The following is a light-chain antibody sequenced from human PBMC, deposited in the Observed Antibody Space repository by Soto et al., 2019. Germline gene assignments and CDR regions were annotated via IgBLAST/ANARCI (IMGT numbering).Light chain of an antibody. J-gene: IGLJ2*01. V-gene: IGLV2-14*03. CDR1: SSDVGDYDY. Sequence: QSALTQPASVSGSPGQSITISCTGTSSDVGDYDYVSWYQQHPGKAPKLMICDVSYRPSGVSNRFSGSKSGNTASLTISGLQAEDEAAYYCSSYTSSSTVVFGGGTKLTVL. CDR3: SSYTSSSTVV. CDR2: DVS.